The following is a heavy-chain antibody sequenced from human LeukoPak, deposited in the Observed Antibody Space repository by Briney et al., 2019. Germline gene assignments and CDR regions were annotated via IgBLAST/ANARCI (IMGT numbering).Heavy chain of an antibody. Sequence: KPSETLSLTCAVYGGSFSGYYWSWIRQPPGKGLGWIGEINHSGSTNYNPSLKSRVTISVDTSKNQFSLKLSSVTAADTAVYYCARRRSLVGATGNWGQGTLVTVSS. D-gene: IGHD1-26*01. CDR1: GGSFSGYY. CDR2: INHSGST. J-gene: IGHJ4*02. V-gene: IGHV4-34*01. CDR3: ARRRSLVGATGN.